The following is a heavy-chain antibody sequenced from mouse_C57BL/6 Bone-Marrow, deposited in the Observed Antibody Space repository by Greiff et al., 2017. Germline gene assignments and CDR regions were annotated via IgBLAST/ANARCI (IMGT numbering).Heavy chain of an antibody. J-gene: IGHJ3*01. CDR3: ARDYYGSSWFAY. V-gene: IGHV3-6*01. D-gene: IGHD1-1*01. CDR1: GYSITSGYY. Sequence: EVQVVESGPGLVKPSQSLSLTCSVTGYSITSGYYWNWIRQFPGNKLEWMGYISYDGSNNYNPSLKNRISITRDTSKNQFFLKLNSVTTEDTATYYCARDYYGSSWFAYWGQGTLVTVSA. CDR2: ISYDGSN.